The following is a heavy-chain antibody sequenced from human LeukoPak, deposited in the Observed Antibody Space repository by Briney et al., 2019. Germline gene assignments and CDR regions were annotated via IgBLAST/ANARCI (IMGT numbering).Heavy chain of an antibody. CDR1: WFTLNYYG. J-gene: IGHJ4*02. CDR3: AKAYDFWSGYPDY. Sequence: GSLRPSRVALWFTLNYYGLHLVRQAPGKGLEWVTVISYDGSGDKYCADSVKGRFTISRDNSKNTVYLQMNSLRAEDTAVYYFAKAYDFWSGYPDYWGRGTLVTVSS. CDR2: ISYDGSGDK. V-gene: IGHV3-30*18. D-gene: IGHD3-3*01.